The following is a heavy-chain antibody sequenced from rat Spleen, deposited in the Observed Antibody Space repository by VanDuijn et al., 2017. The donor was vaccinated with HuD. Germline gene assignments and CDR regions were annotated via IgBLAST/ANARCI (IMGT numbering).Heavy chain of an antibody. Sequence: EVQLVESGGGLVQPGRSMKLSCAASGFTFSNYYMAWVRQAPTKGLEWVASISTGGGNTYYRDSVKGRFTISRDNAKSTLYLQMDSLRSEDTATYYCARHPDYYSVQRVMDAWGQGASVTVSS. D-gene: IGHD1-1*01. CDR2: ISTGGGNT. CDR1: GFTFSNYY. J-gene: IGHJ4*01. V-gene: IGHV5-25*01. CDR3: ARHPDYYSVQRVMDA.